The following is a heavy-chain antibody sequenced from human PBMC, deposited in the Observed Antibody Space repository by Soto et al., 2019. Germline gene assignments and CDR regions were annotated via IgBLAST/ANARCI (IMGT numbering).Heavy chain of an antibody. J-gene: IGHJ5*01. CDR2: ISAYNGNT. V-gene: IGHV1-18*01. CDR1: GYTFTNYG. D-gene: IGHD3-22*01. Sequence: GASVKVSCKASGYTFTNYGITWVRQAPGQGLTWMGWISAYNGNTKYAQKLQGRVTMTTDTSTRTAYMELRSLRSDDTAVYYCARGGVDGSGSSCRANWFGPWGQGSMVIVSS. CDR3: ARGGVDGSGSSCRANWFGP.